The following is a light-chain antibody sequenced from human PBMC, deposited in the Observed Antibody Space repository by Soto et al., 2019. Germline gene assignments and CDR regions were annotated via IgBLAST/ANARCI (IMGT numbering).Light chain of an antibody. V-gene: IGLV2-14*01. J-gene: IGLJ2*01. CDR3: SSYAGSNNVL. Sequence: QSALTQPASVSGSPGQSITISCTGTSSDVGGYNYVSWYQHHPGKAPKLLIYDVNNRPSGVSDRFSGSKSGNTASLTISGLQTEDEADYYCSSYAGSNNVLFGGGTKVTVL. CDR1: SSDVGGYNY. CDR2: DVN.